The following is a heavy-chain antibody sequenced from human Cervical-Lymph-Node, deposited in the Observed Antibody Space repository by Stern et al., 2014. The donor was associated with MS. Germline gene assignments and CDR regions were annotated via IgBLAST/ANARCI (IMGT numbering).Heavy chain of an antibody. Sequence: EVQLVESGGAVVQPGGSLRLSCATSGFTFKEYTIHWVRQAPGKGLEWVSLISWDGGATYYADSVKGRFTISRDNSKNSLYLQMNSLRSEDSALYFCVKARQQWDYYYGMDVWGQGTTVTVSS. D-gene: IGHD6-19*01. CDR3: VKARQQWDYYYGMDV. CDR2: ISWDGGAT. CDR1: GFTFKEYT. V-gene: IGHV3-43*01. J-gene: IGHJ6*02.